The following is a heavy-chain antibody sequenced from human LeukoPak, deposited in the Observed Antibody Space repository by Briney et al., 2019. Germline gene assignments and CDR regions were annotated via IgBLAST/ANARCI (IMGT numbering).Heavy chain of an antibody. CDR1: GASISNNIYY. D-gene: IGHD7-27*01. CDR2: AYYTGGT. Sequence: SETLSLTCTVSGASISNNIYYWSWIRQPPGKGLEWIGTAYYTGGTYYNPPLNRRVTISVDTSKNQFSLKVTSVTAADTAVYFCARVGHYSNWGTQWFDPWGRGTLVTVSS. V-gene: IGHV4-39*07. J-gene: IGHJ5*02. CDR3: ARVGHYSNWGTQWFDP.